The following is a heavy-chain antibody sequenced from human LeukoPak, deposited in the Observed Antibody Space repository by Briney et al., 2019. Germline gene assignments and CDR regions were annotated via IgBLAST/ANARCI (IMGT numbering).Heavy chain of an antibody. J-gene: IGHJ6*04. CDR3: ARDQLTYYDGSGSQDYYYYGMDV. CDR1: GFTFSSCW. V-gene: IGHV3-74*01. CDR2: INSDGSST. Sequence: GGSLRLSCAASGFTFSSCWMHWVRQAPGKGLVWASRINSDGSSTSYADSVKGRFTISRDNAKNTLYLKMNSLRAEDTAVYYCARDQLTYYDGSGSQDYYYYGMDVWGKGITVTVSS. D-gene: IGHD3-10*01.